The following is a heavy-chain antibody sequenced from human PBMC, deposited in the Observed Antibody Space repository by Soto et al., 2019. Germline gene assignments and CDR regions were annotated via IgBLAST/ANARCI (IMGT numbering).Heavy chain of an antibody. V-gene: IGHV1-2*02. CDR3: ARALIGFLDWLPDNYYYGMDV. J-gene: IGHJ6*02. Sequence: ATRKASCKVSEHSFTGHYMHWVRQAPGQELEWMGWINPNSGDTNYARKFQGRVTMTRDTSVKTVYMELSSLRSDDTAVYYCARALIGFLDWLPDNYYYGMDVWGQGTTVTSP. CDR2: INPNSGDT. D-gene: IGHD3-3*02. CDR1: EHSFTGHY.